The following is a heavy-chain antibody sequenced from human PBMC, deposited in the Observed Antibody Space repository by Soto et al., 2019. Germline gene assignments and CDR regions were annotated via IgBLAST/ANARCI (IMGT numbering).Heavy chain of an antibody. Sequence: EVQLLESGGGLVQPGGSLRLSCAASGLTLSSYAMSWVRQAPRKGLEWVSAISGSGGSTYYADSVKGRFTIFRDNSKNALYLQMNILRAEDPAVYYCAKEGATVTTRADYWGQGTLVTVSS. J-gene: IGHJ4*02. CDR3: AKEGATVTTRADY. V-gene: IGHV3-23*01. CDR1: GLTLSSYA. D-gene: IGHD4-17*01. CDR2: ISGSGGST.